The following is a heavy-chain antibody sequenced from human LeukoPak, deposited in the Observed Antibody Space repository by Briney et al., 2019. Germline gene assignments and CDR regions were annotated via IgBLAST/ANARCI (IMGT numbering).Heavy chain of an antibody. V-gene: IGHV3-48*02. Sequence: PGGSLRLSCAASGFTFSSSSMNWVRQAPGKGLEWLSYISTSSSTIYYADSVKGRFTISRDDAKNSLYLQMNSLRDDDTAVYYCARDPDSSGSGWYYLDYWGQGSLVTVSS. D-gene: IGHD6-19*01. CDR3: ARDPDSSGSGWYYLDY. J-gene: IGHJ4*02. CDR1: GFTFSSSS. CDR2: ISTSSSTI.